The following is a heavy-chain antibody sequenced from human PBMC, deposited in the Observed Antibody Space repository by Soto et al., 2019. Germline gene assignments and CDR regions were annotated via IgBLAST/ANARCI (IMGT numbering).Heavy chain of an antibody. CDR2: ISDSGTT. J-gene: IGHJ4*02. Sequence: QVQLQESGPGLVKASETPSLTCTVSGGSISSYYWSWIRQPPGKGLEWIGYISDSGTTNYSPSLKSRVTISVDTSKSQISLKLTSVTAADTALYFCASSCLKYEECGSASHSFDYWGQGTLATISS. CDR3: ASSCLKYEECGSASHSFDY. CDR1: GGSISSYY. D-gene: IGHD6-6*01. V-gene: IGHV4-59*12.